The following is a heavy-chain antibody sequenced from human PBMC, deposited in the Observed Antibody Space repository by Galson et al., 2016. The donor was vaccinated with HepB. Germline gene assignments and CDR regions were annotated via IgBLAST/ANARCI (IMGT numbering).Heavy chain of an antibody. D-gene: IGHD6-25*01. Sequence: PALVKPTQTLTLTCTFSGFSLDTTGVGVGWIRQPPGKALEWLALIYWDDDKRYSPSLKSRLTIVKDTSKNQVVLKMTDMDPVDTATYYCAQKGAATVFAEYLQHWGQGTLVTVSS. CDR2: IYWDDDK. J-gene: IGHJ1*01. CDR3: AQKGAATVFAEYLQH. V-gene: IGHV2-5*02. CDR1: GFSLDTTGVG.